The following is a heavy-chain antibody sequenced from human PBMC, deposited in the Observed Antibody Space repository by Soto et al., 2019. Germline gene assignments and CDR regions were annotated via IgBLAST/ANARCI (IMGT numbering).Heavy chain of an antibody. CDR2: INHSGST. D-gene: IGHD2-15*01. CDR3: ARVTQGWFLDH. CDR1: GESFSGYY. Sequence: QVQLQQWGAGLLKPSETLSLACAVYGESFSGYYWSWIRQTPGKGLEWIGEINHSGSTSYSPSLESRVTISLDTSKNHFSLRLTSVTTADTAVYYCARVTQGWFLDHWGQGTLVTVSS. J-gene: IGHJ4*02. V-gene: IGHV4-34*01.